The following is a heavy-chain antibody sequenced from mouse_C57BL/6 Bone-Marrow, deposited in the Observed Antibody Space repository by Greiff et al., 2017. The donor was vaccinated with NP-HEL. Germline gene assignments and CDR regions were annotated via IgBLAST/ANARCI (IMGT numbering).Heavy chain of an antibody. V-gene: IGHV1-64*01. CDR2: IHPNSGST. CDR3: ARSEGSSYDAMDY. D-gene: IGHD1-1*01. Sequence: QVQQQPGAELVKPGASVKLSCKASGYTFTSYWMHWVKQRPGQGLEWIGMIHPNSGSTNYNEKFKSKATLTVDKSSSTAYMQLSSLTSEDSAVYYCARSEGSSYDAMDYWGQGTSVTVSS. CDR1: GYTFTSYW. J-gene: IGHJ4*01.